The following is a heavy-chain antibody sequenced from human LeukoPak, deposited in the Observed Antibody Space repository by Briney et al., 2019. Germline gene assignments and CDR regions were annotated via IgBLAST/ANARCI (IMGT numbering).Heavy chain of an antibody. CDR2: IWYDGSNK. Sequence: GGSLRLSRAASGFTFSSYGMHWVRQAPGKGLEWVAVIWYDGSNKYYADSVKGRFTISRDNSKNTLYLQMNSLRAEDTAVYYCAKDTKDSSSWYGNWFDPWGQGTLVTVSS. CDR3: AKDTKDSSSWYGNWFDP. J-gene: IGHJ5*02. D-gene: IGHD6-13*01. V-gene: IGHV3-33*06. CDR1: GFTFSSYG.